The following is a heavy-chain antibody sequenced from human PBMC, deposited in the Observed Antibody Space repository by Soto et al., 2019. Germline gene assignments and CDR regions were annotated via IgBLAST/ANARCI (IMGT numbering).Heavy chain of an antibody. J-gene: IGHJ5*02. CDR2: ISPIIGII. Sequence: QVQLVQSGAEVKKPGSSVKVSCKASGGTFSTYTITWVRQAPGQGLEWMGRISPIIGIINYAQKFQGRVAISADKFTGTAYMKLTGLRSDDTAVYYCAGDPDSHYNDSHASSYPWGQGTLVTVSS. V-gene: IGHV1-69*08. D-gene: IGHD4-4*01. CDR3: AGDPDSHYNDSHASSYP. CDR1: GGTFSTYT.